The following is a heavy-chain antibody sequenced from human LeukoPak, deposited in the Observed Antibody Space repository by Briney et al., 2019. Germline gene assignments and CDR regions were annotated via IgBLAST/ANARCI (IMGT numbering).Heavy chain of an antibody. V-gene: IGHV4-61*08. CDR2: IYYSGST. J-gene: IGHJ6*03. Sequence: SQTLSLTCTVSGGSISSGGHYWSWIRQPPGKGLEWIGYIYYSGSTNYNPSLKSRVTISVDTSRNQFSLKLSSVTAADTAVYYCARVFRGGYYYYYMDVWGKGTTVTVSS. D-gene: IGHD3-10*01. CDR3: ARVFRGGYYYYYMDV. CDR1: GGSISSGGHY.